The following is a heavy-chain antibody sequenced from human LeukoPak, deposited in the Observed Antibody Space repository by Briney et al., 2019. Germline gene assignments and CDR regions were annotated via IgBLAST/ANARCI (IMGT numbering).Heavy chain of an antibody. Sequence: ALVKVSCKASGYTFTSYDINWVRQATGQGLEWIGWMNPNSGNTGYAQKFQGRVTITRNTSISTAYMELSSLRSEDTAVYYCARGNSDGDIVVVPAAMGPAWYYYMDVWGKGTTVTVSS. J-gene: IGHJ6*03. CDR2: MNPNSGNT. CDR3: ARGNSDGDIVVVPAAMGPAWYYYMDV. CDR1: GYTFTSYD. D-gene: IGHD2-2*01. V-gene: IGHV1-8*03.